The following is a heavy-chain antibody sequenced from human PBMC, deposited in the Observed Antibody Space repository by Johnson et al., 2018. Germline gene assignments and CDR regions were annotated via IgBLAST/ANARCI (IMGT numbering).Heavy chain of an antibody. Sequence: VQLLESGAEVKKPGSSVKVSCKASGGTFSSYTISWVRQAPGQGLEWMGRIIPILGIANYAQKFQGRVTITAYQSTGSAYMELSGLRSEDTAVYYCAGAPSYYVSSGYYPEYFPLWGQGTLVPVSS. J-gene: IGHJ1*01. CDR3: AGAPSYYVSSGYYPEYFPL. V-gene: IGHV1-69*09. CDR2: IIPILGIA. D-gene: IGHD3-22*01. CDR1: GGTFSSYT.